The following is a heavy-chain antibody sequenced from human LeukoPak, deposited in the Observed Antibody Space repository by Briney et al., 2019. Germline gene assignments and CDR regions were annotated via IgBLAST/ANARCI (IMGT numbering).Heavy chain of an antibody. CDR2: INPSGGST. D-gene: IGHD3-22*01. CDR1: GYTFTGYY. CDR3: ARDARYYYDSWGYFDY. Sequence: GASVKVSCKASGYTFTGYYMHWVRQAPGQGLEWMGIINPSGGSTSYAQKFQGRVTMTRDTSTSTVYMELSSLRSEDTAVYYCARDARYYYDSWGYFDYWGQGTLVTVSS. J-gene: IGHJ4*02. V-gene: IGHV1-46*01.